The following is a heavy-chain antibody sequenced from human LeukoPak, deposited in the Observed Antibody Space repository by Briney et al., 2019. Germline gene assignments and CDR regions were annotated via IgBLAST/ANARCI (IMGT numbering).Heavy chain of an antibody. Sequence: PSETLSLTCTVSGGSISSGGYYWSWIRQQPGKGLEWIGYIYYSGSTYYNPSLKSRVTISVDTSKNQFSLKLSSVTAADTAVYYCARANTMVPDDWGQGTLVTVSS. CDR3: ARANTMVPDD. CDR1: GGSISSGGYY. V-gene: IGHV4-31*03. J-gene: IGHJ4*02. D-gene: IGHD3-10*01. CDR2: IYYSGST.